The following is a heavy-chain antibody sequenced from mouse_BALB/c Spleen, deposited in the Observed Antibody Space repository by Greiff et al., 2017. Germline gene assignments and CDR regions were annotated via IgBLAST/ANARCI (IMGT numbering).Heavy chain of an antibody. V-gene: IGHV1-39*01. D-gene: IGHD2-4*01. CDR1: GYSFTGYN. CDR3: ALDYDVLYAMDY. J-gene: IGHJ4*01. Sequence: VQLKESGPELEKPGASVKISCKASGYSFTGYNMNWVKQSNGKSLEWIGNIDPYYGGTSYNQKFKGKATLTVDKSSSTAYMQLKSLTSEDSAVYYCALDYDVLYAMDYWGQGTSVTVSS. CDR2: IDPYYGGT.